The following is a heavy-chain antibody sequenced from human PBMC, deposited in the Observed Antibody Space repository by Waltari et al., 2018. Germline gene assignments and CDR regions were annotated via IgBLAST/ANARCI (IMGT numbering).Heavy chain of an antibody. CDR2: ISYEGSNE. V-gene: IGHV3-30-3*01. D-gene: IGHD1-7*01. CDR1: GFTFSSYA. Sequence: QVLLVESGGGVVQPGRSLRLSCAASGFTFSSYAMHWVRQAQGKGLEWVGVISYEGSNEDCADSVKGRFTISRDNSKNTLYLQMNNLRTEDTAVYYCARASGGGTNFLIDYWGQGTLVTVSS. J-gene: IGHJ4*02. CDR3: ARASGGGTNFLIDY.